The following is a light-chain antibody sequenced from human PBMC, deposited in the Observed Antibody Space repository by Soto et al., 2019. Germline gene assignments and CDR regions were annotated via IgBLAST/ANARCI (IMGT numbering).Light chain of an antibody. J-gene: IGLJ2*01. CDR3: CTYAGGSYVV. Sequence: QSVLTQPASVSGSPGQSITISCTGTSRDVGSYNLVSCYQQHTGKAPILMIYEGSKRPSGVSNRFYGSKSGNTASLTISGRDAEDESDYYFCTYAGGSYVVFGGGTKLTVL. CDR1: SRDVGSYNL. V-gene: IGLV2-23*01. CDR2: EGS.